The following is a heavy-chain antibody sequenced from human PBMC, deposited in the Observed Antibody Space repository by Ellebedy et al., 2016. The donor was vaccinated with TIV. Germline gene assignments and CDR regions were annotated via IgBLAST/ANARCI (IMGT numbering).Heavy chain of an antibody. CDR2: IRGSGGST. V-gene: IGHV3-23*01. CDR1: GFTFSSFG. CDR3: AKDLTWGDSSDYYDY. D-gene: IGHD3-22*01. J-gene: IGHJ4*02. Sequence: GESLKISXAASGFTFSSFGMTWVRQAPGKGLEWVSTIRGSGGSTNYADSVKGWFTISRDDSKDTLYLQMNSLRAEDTAVYYCAKDLTWGDSSDYYDYWGQGTLVIVSS.